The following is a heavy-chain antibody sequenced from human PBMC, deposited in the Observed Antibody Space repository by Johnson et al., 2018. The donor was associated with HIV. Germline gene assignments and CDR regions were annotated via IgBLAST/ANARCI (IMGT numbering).Heavy chain of an antibody. D-gene: IGHD6-6*01. V-gene: IGHV3-30*04. CDR3: ARELRIAARGLAFDI. CDR2: ISYDGSNK. J-gene: IGHJ3*02. Sequence: QVQLVESGGGVVQPGGSLRLSCAASGFTFSSYAMHWVRQAPGKGLEWVAVISYDGSNKYYADSVKGRFTISRDNSKNTLYLQMNSLRAEDTAVYYCARELRIAARGLAFDIWGRGTMVTVSS. CDR1: GFTFSSYA.